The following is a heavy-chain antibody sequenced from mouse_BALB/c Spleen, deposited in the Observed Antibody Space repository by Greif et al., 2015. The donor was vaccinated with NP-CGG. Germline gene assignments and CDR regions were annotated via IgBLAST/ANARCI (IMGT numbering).Heavy chain of an antibody. CDR2: ILPGSGST. D-gene: IGHD4-1*01. CDR3: ARRTGSYAMDF. Sequence: VQLQQSGAELMKPGASVKISCKATGYTFSSYWIEWVKQRPGHGLEWIGEILPGSGSTNYNEKFKGKATFTADTSSNTAYMPLSSLSSEDSAVYCCARRTGSYAMDFWGQGTSVTVSS. J-gene: IGHJ4*01. CDR1: GYTFSSYW. V-gene: IGHV1-9*01.